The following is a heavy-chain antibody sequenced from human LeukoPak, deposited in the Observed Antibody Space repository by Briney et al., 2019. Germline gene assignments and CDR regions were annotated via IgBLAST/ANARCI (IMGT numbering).Heavy chain of an antibody. CDR3: ARGYYYDSSAGPSEY. Sequence: ASVKVSCKASGYTFSTYYMHWVRQAPGQGLEWMGIINPSGGVTGYARKFQGRVTMARDTSTSTVYMELRSLRSEDTAVYYCARGYYYDSSAGPSEYWGQGTLVTVSS. V-gene: IGHV1-46*01. CDR2: INPSGGVT. D-gene: IGHD3-22*01. CDR1: GYTFSTYY. J-gene: IGHJ4*02.